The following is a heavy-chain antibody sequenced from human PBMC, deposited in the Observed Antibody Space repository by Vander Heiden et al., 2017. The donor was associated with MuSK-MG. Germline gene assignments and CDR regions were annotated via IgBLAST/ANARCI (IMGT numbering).Heavy chain of an antibody. Sequence: VQLVESGGHLVQPGGSLRLSCIASGFRLSDFSMNWVRQAPGKGLEWIAYISSNSGATYYSDSMKGRFTISRDNAKNSLYLQLNSLRADDTAVYYCARDLNYFDTNGDAFDVWGQGTMVTVSS. V-gene: IGHV3-48*01. J-gene: IGHJ3*01. CDR3: ARDLNYFDTNGDAFDV. CDR2: ISSNSGAT. CDR1: GFRLSDFS. D-gene: IGHD3-9*01.